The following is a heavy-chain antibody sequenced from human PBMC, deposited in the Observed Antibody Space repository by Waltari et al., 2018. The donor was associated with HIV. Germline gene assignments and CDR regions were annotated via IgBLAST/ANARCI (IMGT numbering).Heavy chain of an antibody. V-gene: IGHV5-51*01. CDR3: ARRQGDYRTAFNI. CDR2: IYPGDSDT. J-gene: IGHJ3*02. Sequence: EIQLVQSGGEMKKAGESLRIYCKASGNSFSSHWIGWVRQLPGKGLEWMGIIYPGDSDTIYSPSFQGQVTISVDKSITTAYLQWSSLKASDTAIYYCARRQGDYRTAFNIWGQGTMVTVSP. D-gene: IGHD4-17*01. CDR1: GNSFSSHW.